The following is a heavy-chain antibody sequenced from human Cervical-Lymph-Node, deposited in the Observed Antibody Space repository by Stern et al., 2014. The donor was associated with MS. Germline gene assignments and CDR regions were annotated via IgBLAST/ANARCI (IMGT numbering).Heavy chain of an antibody. CDR1: GDSISSSNW. J-gene: IGHJ5*02. V-gene: IGHV4-4*02. CDR2: IYHAGTT. CDR3: VRALGSSSFRYWFDP. D-gene: IGHD6-13*01. Sequence: VQLEESGPGLVKPSGTLSLTCAVSGDSISSSNWWSWVRQSPGKGLEGVGDIYHAGTTNYNSTLKSRLTISADNSKNQSSVSLTSVTAADTAVYYCVRALGSSSFRYWFDPWGQGTLVIVSS.